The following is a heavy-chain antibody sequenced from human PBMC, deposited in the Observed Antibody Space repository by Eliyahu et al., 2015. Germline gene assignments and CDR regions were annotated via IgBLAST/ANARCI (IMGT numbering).Heavy chain of an antibody. CDR3: ARGGGGALIIIS. CDR1: GFTLSSFY. V-gene: IGHV3-21*01. J-gene: IGHJ5*02. Sequence: EVQLVESGGGLVKPGGSLRLSCAAXGFTLSSFYLPWVRPTPGKGLGWVSSISGSRHYIYYADSVKGRFTISRDNAKNSLDLEMNSLRAEDTGVYYCARGGGGALIIISWGQGTLVTVSS. D-gene: IGHD3-10*01. CDR2: ISGSRHYI.